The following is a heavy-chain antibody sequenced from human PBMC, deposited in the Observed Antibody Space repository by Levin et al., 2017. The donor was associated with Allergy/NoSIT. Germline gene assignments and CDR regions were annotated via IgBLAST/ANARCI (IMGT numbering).Heavy chain of an antibody. J-gene: IGHJ4*02. CDR3: AKDPGDY. CDR1: GYPFTSHY. Sequence: GESLKISCKASGYPFTSHYIHWVRQAPGQGLEWMGVIDPPDGRTAYAQNFQGRVTITRDTSTSTVYLELSSLRSDDAAVYYCAKDPGDYWGQGTLVTVSS. V-gene: IGHV1-46*01. CDR2: IDPPDGRT.